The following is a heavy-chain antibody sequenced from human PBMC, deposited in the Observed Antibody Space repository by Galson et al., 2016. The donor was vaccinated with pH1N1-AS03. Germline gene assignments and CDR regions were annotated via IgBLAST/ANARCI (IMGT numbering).Heavy chain of an antibody. V-gene: IGHV2-5*01. Sequence: PALVKPTQTLTLACTFSGFSLSTSGVGVGWIRQPPGKALEWLALIYWNDDKRYSPSLKSRLTITKDTSKNQVVLTMTNMDPVDTATYYCAHRNYQLLLSVWFDPCGQGTLVTVSS. CDR1: GFSLSTSGVG. CDR2: IYWNDDK. CDR3: AHRNYQLLLSVWFDP. J-gene: IGHJ5*02. D-gene: IGHD2-2*01.